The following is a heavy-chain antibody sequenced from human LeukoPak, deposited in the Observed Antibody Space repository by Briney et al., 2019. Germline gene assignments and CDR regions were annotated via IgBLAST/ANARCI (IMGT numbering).Heavy chain of an antibody. J-gene: IGHJ6*02. CDR1: GITFSRYA. V-gene: IGHV3-23*01. Sequence: PGGSLRLSCAASGITFSRYAMSWVRQAPGKGLEWVSGISGSSYNTNYADSVKGRFTISRDNSRNTLYLQMSSLRAEDTAVYYCASEAPSDYYYYYAMDVWGQGTTVTVSS. CDR3: ASEAPSDYYYYYAMDV. CDR2: ISGSSYNT.